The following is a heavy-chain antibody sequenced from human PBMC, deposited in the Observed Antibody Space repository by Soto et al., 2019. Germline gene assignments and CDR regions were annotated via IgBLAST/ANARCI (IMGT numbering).Heavy chain of an antibody. Sequence: GGSLRLSCAASGFTFSSYGMHWVRQAPGKGLEWVAVISYDGSNKYYADSVKGRFTISRDNSKNTLYLQMNSLRAEDTAVYYCAKDSGTAMVTSGYFDYWGQGTLVTVSS. J-gene: IGHJ4*02. CDR2: ISYDGSNK. CDR3: AKDSGTAMVTSGYFDY. CDR1: GFTFSSYG. D-gene: IGHD5-18*01. V-gene: IGHV3-30*18.